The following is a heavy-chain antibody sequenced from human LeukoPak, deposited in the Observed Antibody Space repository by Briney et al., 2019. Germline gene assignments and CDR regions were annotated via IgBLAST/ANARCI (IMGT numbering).Heavy chain of an antibody. J-gene: IGHJ4*02. CDR3: ARVGGSGSLDYYYFDY. D-gene: IGHD3-10*01. CDR2: INTNTGNP. CDR1: GYTFTNYA. V-gene: IGHV7-4-1*02. Sequence: GASVKVSCKASGYTFTNYAMNWVRQAPGQGLEWMGWINTNTGNPTYAQGFTGRFVFSLDTSVNTAYLQISSLKAEDTAVYYCARVGGSGSLDYYYFDYWGQGTLVTVSS.